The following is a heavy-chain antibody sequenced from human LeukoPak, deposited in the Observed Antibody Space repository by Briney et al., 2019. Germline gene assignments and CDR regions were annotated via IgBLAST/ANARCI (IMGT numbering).Heavy chain of an antibody. V-gene: IGHV4-34*01. Sequence: TSETLSLTCAVSGGSFSDYYWSWIRQSPGRGLEWIAEINHSGRTHHNPSLKSRVTISVDTSDNRFSLHLSSVNAADTAIYYCARLRALSGHRGAFDIWGQGTLVTVSS. CDR2: INHSGRT. CDR3: ARLRALSGHRGAFDI. CDR1: GGSFSDYY. D-gene: IGHD5/OR15-5a*01. J-gene: IGHJ3*02.